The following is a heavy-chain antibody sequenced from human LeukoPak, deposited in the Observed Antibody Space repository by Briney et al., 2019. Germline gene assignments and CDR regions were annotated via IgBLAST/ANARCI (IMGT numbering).Heavy chain of an antibody. D-gene: IGHD2-15*01. V-gene: IGHV4-61*01. CDR3: AKAVVAATGYYFDY. J-gene: IGHJ4*02. CDR2: IYYSGST. Sequence: SETLSLTCTVSGGSISSSSYYWSWIRQPPGKGLEWIGYIYYSGSTNYNPSLKSRVTISVDTSKNQFSLKLSSVTAADTAVYYCAKAVVAATGYYFDYWGQGTLVTVSS. CDR1: GGSISSSSYY.